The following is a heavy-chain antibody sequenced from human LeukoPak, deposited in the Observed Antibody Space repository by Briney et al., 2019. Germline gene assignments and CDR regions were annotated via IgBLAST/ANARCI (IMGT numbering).Heavy chain of an antibody. CDR2: IYSSGGT. V-gene: IGHV4-39*01. CDR1: GGSIRSSSYY. Sequence: SETLSLTCTVSGGSIRSSSYYWGCIRQPPGKGLEWIGSIYSSGGTYYNPSLKSRVTISVDTSKNQFSLKLTSVTAADTAVYYCARHEIAEYALDVWGQGTMVTVSS. CDR3: ARHEIAEYALDV. J-gene: IGHJ3*01. D-gene: IGHD2-15*01.